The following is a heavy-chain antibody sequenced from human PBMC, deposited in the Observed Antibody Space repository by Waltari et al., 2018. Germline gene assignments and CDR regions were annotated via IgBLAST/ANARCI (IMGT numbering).Heavy chain of an antibody. Sequence: QVQLVESGGGAVQPGRSLRLACAASGFTFSSHGLHRLRQPPGKGLEWVAVIWYDGSNKYYADSVKGRFTISRDNSKNTLYLQMNSLRAEDTAMYYCALPPPRIAAAGMGYWGQGTLVTVSS. CDR2: IWYDGSNK. J-gene: IGHJ4*02. CDR1: GFTFSSHG. CDR3: ALPPPRIAAAGMGY. D-gene: IGHD6-13*01. V-gene: IGHV3-33*08.